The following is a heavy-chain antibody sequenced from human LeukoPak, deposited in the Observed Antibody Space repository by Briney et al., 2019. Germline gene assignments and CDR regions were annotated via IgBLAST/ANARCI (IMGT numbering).Heavy chain of an antibody. J-gene: IGHJ6*02. CDR2: IYYSGST. CDR3: ARLGYCSSSNCREHYGMDV. D-gene: IGHD2-2*01. Sequence: PSETLSLTCTVSGGSISSSSYYWGWIRQPPGKGLEWIGSIYYSGSTYYNPSLKSRVTISVDTSKNQFSLKLSSVTAADTAVYYCARLGYCSSSNCREHYGMDVWGQGTTVTVSS. CDR1: GGSISSSSYY. V-gene: IGHV4-39*01.